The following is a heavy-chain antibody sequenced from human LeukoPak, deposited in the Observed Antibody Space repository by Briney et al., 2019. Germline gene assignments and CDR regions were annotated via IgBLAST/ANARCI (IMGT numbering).Heavy chain of an antibody. Sequence: PGRSLRLSCAASGFTFDDYAMHWVRQAPGKGLEWVSTLAWNSDNVHYADSVKGRFTISRDNARNSLYLQMDSLRPEDTALYFCAKGSGPVRFSGHVLDYWGQGTLVTVSS. J-gene: IGHJ4*02. V-gene: IGHV3-9*01. CDR3: AKGSGPVRFSGHVLDY. D-gene: IGHD5-12*01. CDR2: LAWNSDNV. CDR1: GFTFDDYA.